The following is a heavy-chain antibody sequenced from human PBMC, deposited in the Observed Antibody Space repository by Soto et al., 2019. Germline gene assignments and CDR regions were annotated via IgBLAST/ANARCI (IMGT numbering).Heavy chain of an antibody. V-gene: IGHV3-23*01. CDR2: ISGSGGST. D-gene: IGHD6-6*01. Sequence: PGGSLRLSCTASGVTFSSYAMSWVRQAPGKGLEWVSAISGSGGSTYYADSVKGRFTTSRDNSKNTLYLQMNSLRAEDTAVYYCAGQNLYSSSPQFDYWGQGTLVTVSS. CDR3: AGQNLYSSSPQFDY. CDR1: GVTFSSYA. J-gene: IGHJ4*02.